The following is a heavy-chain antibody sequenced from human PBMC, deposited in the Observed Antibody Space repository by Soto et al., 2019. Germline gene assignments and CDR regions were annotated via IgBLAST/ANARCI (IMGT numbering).Heavy chain of an antibody. V-gene: IGHV4-39*01. CDR3: ATFDYMVRGADNWFDP. D-gene: IGHD3-10*01. CDR2: IYYSGST. Sequence: QLQLQESGPGLVKPSETLSLTCTVSGGSISSSSYYWGWIRQPPGKGLEWIGSIYYSGSTYYNPSLKSRVTISVDTSKNQFSLKLSSVTAADTAVYYCATFDYMVRGADNWFDPWGQGTLVTVSS. CDR1: GGSISSSSYY. J-gene: IGHJ5*02.